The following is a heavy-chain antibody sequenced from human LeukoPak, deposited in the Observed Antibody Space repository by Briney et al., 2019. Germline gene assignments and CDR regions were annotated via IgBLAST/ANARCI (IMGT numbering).Heavy chain of an antibody. CDR1: GFTFSTYD. Sequence: GGSLRLSCKASGFTFSTYDMHWVRQAAGKGLEWVSAINTAGDTYYAGSVKGRFTISRDNSKNTLYLQMNSLRAEDTAVYYCARGSVDSSGYWYYFDYWGQGTLVTV. J-gene: IGHJ4*02. D-gene: IGHD3-22*01. V-gene: IGHV3-13*01. CDR3: ARGSVDSSGYWYYFDY. CDR2: INTAGDT.